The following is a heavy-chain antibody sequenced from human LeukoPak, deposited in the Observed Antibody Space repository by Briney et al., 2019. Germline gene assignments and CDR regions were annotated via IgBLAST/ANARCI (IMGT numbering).Heavy chain of an antibody. Sequence: ASVKVSCKASGYTFTSYGISWVRQAPGQGLEWMGWISAYNGNTNYAQKLQGRVTMTTDTSTSTAYMELRSLRSDDTAVYYCARSPAYIAAAAPSFDPWGQGTLVTVSS. V-gene: IGHV1-18*01. CDR3: ARSPAYIAAAAPSFDP. CDR2: ISAYNGNT. D-gene: IGHD6-13*01. CDR1: GYTFTSYG. J-gene: IGHJ5*02.